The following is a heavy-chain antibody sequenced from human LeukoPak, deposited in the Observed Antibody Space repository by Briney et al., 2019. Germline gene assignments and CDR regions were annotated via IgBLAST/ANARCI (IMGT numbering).Heavy chain of an antibody. J-gene: IGHJ3*02. CDR2: ISGSGGST. CDR3: AKEIIGSSSWYSPAFDI. Sequence: PGGSLSLSCAASGFTFSSYAMSWVRQAPGKGLEWVSAISGSGGSTYYADSVEGRFTISRDNSKNTLYLQMNSLRAEDTAVYYCAKEIIGSSSWYSPAFDIWGQGTMVTVSS. CDR1: GFTFSSYA. V-gene: IGHV3-23*01. D-gene: IGHD6-13*01.